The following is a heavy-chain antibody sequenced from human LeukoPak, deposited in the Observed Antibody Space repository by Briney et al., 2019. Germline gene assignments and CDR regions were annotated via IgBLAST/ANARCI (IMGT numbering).Heavy chain of an antibody. Sequence: GGSLRLSCAASGFTFSTYAMAWVRQAPGKGLEWVSAIDIYSTKTNYADSVKGRFTISRDNSKNTLYLQMNSLRGEDTAIYYCARDWKADFWGHGTLVTVSS. CDR1: GFTFSTYA. D-gene: IGHD1-1*01. J-gene: IGHJ4*01. CDR2: IDIYSTKT. CDR3: ARDWKADF. V-gene: IGHV3-23*05.